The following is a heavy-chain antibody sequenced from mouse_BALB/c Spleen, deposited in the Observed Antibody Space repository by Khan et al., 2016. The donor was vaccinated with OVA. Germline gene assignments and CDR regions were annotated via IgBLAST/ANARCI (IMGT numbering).Heavy chain of an antibody. CDR3: AWAGRGAVAQ. J-gene: IGHJ3*01. D-gene: IGHD6-1*01. CDR1: GYTFTDFL. Sequence: QMQLEESGPELVKPGASVKMSCKASGYTFTDFLISWLKQRPGQGLEWIGEIYPGSGYIYYNEKFKGKATLTADKSSNTAYMQLSSLTSEDSAVYFCAWAGRGAVAQWGQGTLVTVSA. CDR2: IYPGSGYI. V-gene: IGHV1-77*01.